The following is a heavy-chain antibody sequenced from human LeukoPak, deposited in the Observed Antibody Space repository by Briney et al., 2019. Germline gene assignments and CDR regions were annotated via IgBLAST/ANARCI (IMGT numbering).Heavy chain of an antibody. CDR2: ISYDGSNK. Sequence: GRSLRLSCAASGFTFSSYGMHWVRQAPGKGLEWVAVISYDGSNKYYADSVKSRFTISRDNSKNTLYLQMNSLRAEDTAVYYCAKDHAHYYGSGSYFDYWGQGTLVTVSS. V-gene: IGHV3-30*18. CDR1: GFTFSSYG. D-gene: IGHD3-10*01. CDR3: AKDHAHYYGSGSYFDY. J-gene: IGHJ4*02.